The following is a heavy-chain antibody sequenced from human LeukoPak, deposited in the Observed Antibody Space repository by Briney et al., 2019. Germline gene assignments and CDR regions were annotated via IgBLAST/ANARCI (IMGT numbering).Heavy chain of an antibody. CDR3: ARRRWQHSYNTFDI. D-gene: IGHD5-24*01. Sequence: KASQTLSLTCTLSCGSISRGDYYWSWIRQPPGKGLEWIGRIYSSGTSDSSGTSDYSPSLESRVTMAVDTSKNQISLRLRSVTAADTAVYYCARRRWQHSYNTFDIWGQGTMVTVSS. CDR2: IYSSGTS. J-gene: IGHJ3*02. V-gene: IGHV4-30-4*08. CDR1: CGSISRGDYY.